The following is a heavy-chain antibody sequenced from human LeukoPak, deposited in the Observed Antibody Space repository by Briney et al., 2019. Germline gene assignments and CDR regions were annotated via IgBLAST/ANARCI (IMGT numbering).Heavy chain of an antibody. CDR1: GFTFSSYG. CDR2: ISYDGSNK. J-gene: IGHJ4*02. Sequence: GSLRLSCAASGFTFSSYGMHWVRQAPGKGLEWVAVISYDGSNKYYADSVKGRFTISRDNSKNALFLQMNSLRAEDTALYYCANKGASGWRFDYWGQGTLVTVSS. V-gene: IGHV3-30*18. D-gene: IGHD6-19*01. CDR3: ANKGASGWRFDY.